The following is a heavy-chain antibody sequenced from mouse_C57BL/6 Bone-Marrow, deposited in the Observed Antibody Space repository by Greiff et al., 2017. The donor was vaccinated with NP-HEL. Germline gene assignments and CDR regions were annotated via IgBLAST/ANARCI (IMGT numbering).Heavy chain of an antibody. CDR1: GYTFTSYW. V-gene: IGHV1-69*01. D-gene: IGHD2-4*01. Sequence: QVQLQQPGAELVMPGASVKLSCKASGYTFTSYWMHWVKQRPGQGLEWIGEIDPSDSYTNYNQKFKGKSTLTVDKSSSTASMQLSSLTSADSAVYYCARDYDYGRYSVAYWGQGTTLTVSS. CDR3: ARDYDYGRYSVAY. J-gene: IGHJ2*01. CDR2: IDPSDSYT.